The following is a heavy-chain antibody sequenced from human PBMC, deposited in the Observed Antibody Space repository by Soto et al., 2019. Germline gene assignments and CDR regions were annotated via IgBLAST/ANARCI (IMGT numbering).Heavy chain of an antibody. CDR1: GFTFSNAW. V-gene: IGHV3-15*01. CDR2: IKSKTHGGTT. J-gene: IGHJ4*02. Sequence: EVQLVESGGGLVEPGGSLRLSCAASGFTFSNAWMSWVRQAPGKGLEWIGRIKSKTHGGTTDYPAPVKGRFTSSRDDSKNTVFLQMNSLKSEDTAVYYCTTDRGPRSESFQDHYFAYWGQGTLVTVSS. D-gene: IGHD3-10*01. CDR3: TTDRGPRSESFQDHYFAY.